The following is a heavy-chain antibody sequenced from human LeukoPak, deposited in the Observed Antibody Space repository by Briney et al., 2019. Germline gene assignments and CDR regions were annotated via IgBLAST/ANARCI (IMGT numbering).Heavy chain of an antibody. Sequence: ASLKVSCKASGYTCTSSYMQWVRQAPGQWFEWLGIINASGGSTRYAQKCRGRVTMSRDTSTSTVYMELSSLRSEDTAVYYCARGEWELRVDYWGQGTLVTVSS. CDR3: ARGEWELRVDY. D-gene: IGHD1-26*01. V-gene: IGHV1-46*01. J-gene: IGHJ4*02. CDR1: GYTCTSSY. CDR2: INASGGST.